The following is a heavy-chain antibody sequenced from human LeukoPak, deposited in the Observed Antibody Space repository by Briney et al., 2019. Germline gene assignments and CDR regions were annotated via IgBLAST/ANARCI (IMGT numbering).Heavy chain of an antibody. CDR3: ARAAYSSSWPNYYFYYYMDV. V-gene: IGHV3-74*01. D-gene: IGHD6-13*01. CDR2: INSDGSST. CDR1: GFTFSSYW. Sequence: GGSLRLSCAASGFTFSSYWMHWVRQAPGKGLVWVSRINSDGSSTSYADSVKGRFTISRDNSKNTLYLQMNSLRAEDTAVYYCARAAYSSSWPNYYFYYYMDVWGKGTTVTVSS. J-gene: IGHJ6*03.